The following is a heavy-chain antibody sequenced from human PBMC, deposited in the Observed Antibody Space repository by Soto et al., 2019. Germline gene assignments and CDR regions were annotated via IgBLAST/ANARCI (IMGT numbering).Heavy chain of an antibody. Sequence: GGSLRLSCAASGFTFSSYSMNWVRQAPGKGLEWVSSISSSSSYIYYADSVKGRLTISRDNAKNSLYLQMNSLRAEDTAVYYGARPPTTLTTNYLDYSGQGTLVTVSS. J-gene: IGHJ4*02. CDR3: ARPPTTLTTNYLDY. D-gene: IGHD4-17*01. CDR2: ISSSSSYI. V-gene: IGHV3-21*01. CDR1: GFTFSSYS.